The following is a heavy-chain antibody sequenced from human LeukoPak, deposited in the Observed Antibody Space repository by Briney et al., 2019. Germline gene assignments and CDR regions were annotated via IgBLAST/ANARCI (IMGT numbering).Heavy chain of an antibody. CDR1: GYIFKNYF. J-gene: IGHJ4*02. CDR3: STVFAGHNSVIMPPVVPDY. CDR2: IDPADGET. V-gene: IGHV1-69-2*01. Sequence: ASVKISCKASGYIFKNYFIHWIQQSPGKGLKWMGRIDPADGETKYAEKFQGRVTLTADTPTETVYMEMSSLRFEDTALYYCSTVFAGHNSVIMPPVVPDYWGQGTLVSVSA. D-gene: IGHD3-10*01.